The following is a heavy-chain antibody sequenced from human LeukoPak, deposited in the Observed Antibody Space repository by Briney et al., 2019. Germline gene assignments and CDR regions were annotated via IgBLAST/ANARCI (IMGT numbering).Heavy chain of an antibody. CDR2: INHSGST. CDR3: ARESGDGYNTFGY. CDR1: GGSFSGYY. J-gene: IGHJ4*02. V-gene: IGHV4-34*01. D-gene: IGHD5-24*01. Sequence: SETLSLTCAVYGGSFSGYYWSWNRQPPGKGLEWIGEINHSGSTNYNPSLKSRVTISVDTSKNQFSLKLSSVTAADTAVYYCARESGDGYNTFGYWGQGTLVTVSS.